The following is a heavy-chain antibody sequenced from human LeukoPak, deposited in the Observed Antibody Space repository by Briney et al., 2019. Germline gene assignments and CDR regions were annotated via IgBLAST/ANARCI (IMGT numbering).Heavy chain of an antibody. V-gene: IGHV4-39*07. J-gene: IGHJ4*02. CDR1: GGSISSSSYY. D-gene: IGHD3-3*02. CDR3: ARSHLAHRTFYY. Sequence: PSETLSLICTVSGGSISSSSYYWGWIRQPPGKGLEWIGSFDNSGTTYYYPSLKSRVTMSVATSENQFSLKLSSVTAADTAVYYCARSHLAHRTFYYWGQGTLVTVSS. CDR2: FDNSGTT.